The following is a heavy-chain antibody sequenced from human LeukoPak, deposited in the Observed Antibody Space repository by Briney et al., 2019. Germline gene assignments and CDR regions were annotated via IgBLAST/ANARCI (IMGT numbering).Heavy chain of an antibody. CDR3: ARAYYDFWSGYQFDY. D-gene: IGHD3-3*01. Sequence: PSETLSLTCAVYGGSFSGYYWSWIRQPPGKGLEWIGEINHSGSTNYNPSLKSRVTISVDTSKNQFSLELGSVTAADTAVYYCARAYYDFWSGYQFDYWGQGTLVTVSS. V-gene: IGHV4-34*01. CDR1: GGSFSGYY. J-gene: IGHJ4*02. CDR2: INHSGST.